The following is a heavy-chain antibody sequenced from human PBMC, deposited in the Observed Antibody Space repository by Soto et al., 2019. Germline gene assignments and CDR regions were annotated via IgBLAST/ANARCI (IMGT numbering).Heavy chain of an antibody. CDR2: IYDSGST. CDR3: TRHYYDSGVDY. Sequence: QLQLQESGPGLVKPSETLSLTCTVSGGSISSSNYYWGWIRQPPGKGLEWIGSIYDSGSTYYNPSLKSRVTISVDTSKNQFSLKLSSVTAADTAVYYCTRHYYDSGVDYWGQGTLVTVSS. V-gene: IGHV4-39*01. CDR1: GGSISSSNYY. J-gene: IGHJ4*02. D-gene: IGHD3-22*01.